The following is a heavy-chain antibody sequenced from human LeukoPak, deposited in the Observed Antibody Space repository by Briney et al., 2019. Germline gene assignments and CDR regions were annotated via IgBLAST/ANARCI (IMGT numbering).Heavy chain of an antibody. CDR1: GFTFTNAW. V-gene: IGHV3-15*01. J-gene: IGHJ2*01. D-gene: IGHD3-9*01. Sequence: TGGSLRLSCAASGFTFTNAWMSWVRQAPGRGLEWVGRIKSKTDGGTTDYAAPVKGRFTISRDDSKNTLYLQMNSLKTEDTAVYYCTTGAYDILTGYYHWYFDLWGRGTLVTVSS. CDR3: TTGAYDILTGYYHWYFDL. CDR2: IKSKTDGGTT.